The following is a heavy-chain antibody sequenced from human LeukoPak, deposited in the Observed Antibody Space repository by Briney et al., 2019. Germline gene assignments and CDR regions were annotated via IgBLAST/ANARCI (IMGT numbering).Heavy chain of an antibody. CDR3: ARALTPYSSSWSGDY. J-gene: IGHJ4*02. CDR2: ISSSSSTI. CDR1: GFTFSSYS. Sequence: GGSLRLSCAASGFTFSSYSMNWVRQAPGKGLKWVSYISSSSSTIYYADSVKGRFTISRDNAKNSLYLQMNSLRDEDTAVYYCARALTPYSSSWSGDYWGQGTLVTVSS. V-gene: IGHV3-48*02. D-gene: IGHD6-13*01.